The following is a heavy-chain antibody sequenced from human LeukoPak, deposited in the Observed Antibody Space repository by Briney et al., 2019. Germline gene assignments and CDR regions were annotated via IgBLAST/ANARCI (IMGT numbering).Heavy chain of an antibody. D-gene: IGHD1-14*01. CDR3: ARGRRYNWFDP. CDR1: GGSFSGYY. J-gene: IGHJ5*02. CDR2: INHSGST. V-gene: IGHV4-34*01. Sequence: KTSETLSLTCAVYGGSFSGYYWSWIRQPPGKGLEWIGEINHSGSTNYNPSLKGRVTISVDTSKNQFSLKLSSVTAADMAVYYCARGRRYNWFDPWGQGTLVTVSS.